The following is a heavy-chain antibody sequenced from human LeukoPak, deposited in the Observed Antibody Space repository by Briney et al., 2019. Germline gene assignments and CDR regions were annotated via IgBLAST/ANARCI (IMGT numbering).Heavy chain of an antibody. CDR3: ASRYYYDSSGYYTILFDYFDY. CDR2: IYYSGST. V-gene: IGHV4-59*01. D-gene: IGHD3-22*01. J-gene: IGHJ4*02. CDR1: GGSISSYY. Sequence: SETLSLTCTVSGGSISSYYWSWIRQPPGKGLEWIGYIYYSGSTNYNPSLKSRVTISVDTSKNQFSLKLSSVTAADTAVYYCASRYYYDSSGYYTILFDYFDYWGQGTLVTVSS.